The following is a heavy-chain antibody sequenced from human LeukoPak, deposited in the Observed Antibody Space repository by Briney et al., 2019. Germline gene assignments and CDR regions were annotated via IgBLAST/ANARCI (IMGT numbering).Heavy chain of an antibody. D-gene: IGHD3-22*01. CDR1: GFTVSSNY. CDR2: IYSGGST. J-gene: IGHJ4*02. CDR3: ARGVYDSSGSFSY. Sequence: GGSLRLSCAASGFTVSSNYMSWVSQAPGKGLEWVSVIYSGGSTYYADSVKGRFTISRDNSKNTPYLQMNSLRAEDTAVYYCARGVYDSSGSFSYWGQGTLVTVSS. V-gene: IGHV3-53*01.